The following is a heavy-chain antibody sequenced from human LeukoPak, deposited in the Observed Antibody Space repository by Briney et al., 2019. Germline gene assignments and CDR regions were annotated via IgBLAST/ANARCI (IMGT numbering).Heavy chain of an antibody. D-gene: IGHD6-25*01. V-gene: IGHV3-7*03. CDR3: ARDTRGGHFDY. J-gene: IGHJ4*02. CDR1: GVTFSSYW. CDR2: IKEDGSEK. Sequence: GGSLRLSCVASGVTFSSYWMSWVRQAPGKGLEWVANIKEDGSEKDYLDSVKGRFTISRDNAKNSVYLQISSLRADDTAVYYCARDTRGGHFDYWGQGTLVTVSS.